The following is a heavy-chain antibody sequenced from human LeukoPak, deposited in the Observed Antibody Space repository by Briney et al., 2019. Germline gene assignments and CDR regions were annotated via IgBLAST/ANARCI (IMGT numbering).Heavy chain of an antibody. CDR1: GGSFSGYY. Sequence: PSETLSLTCAVYGGSFSGYYWSWIRQPPGKGLEWIGEINHSGSTNYNPSLKSRVTISVDTSKNQFSPKLSSVTAADTAVYYCASVLTGAQFYYYYGMDVWGQGTTVTVSS. D-gene: IGHD3-9*01. V-gene: IGHV4-34*01. J-gene: IGHJ6*02. CDR3: ASVLTGAQFYYYYGMDV. CDR2: INHSGST.